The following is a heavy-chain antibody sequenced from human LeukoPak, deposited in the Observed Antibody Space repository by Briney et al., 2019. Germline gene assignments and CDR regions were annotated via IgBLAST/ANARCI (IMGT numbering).Heavy chain of an antibody. D-gene: IGHD1-14*01. CDR3: TRHIKGSKNWFDP. V-gene: IGHV3-73*01. CDR2: IRSKANSYAT. CDR1: GFTFINYG. J-gene: IGHJ5*02. Sequence: GGSLRLSCAASGFTFINYGMTWVRQASGKGLEWVGRIRSKANSYATAYAASVKGRFTISRDDSKNTAYLQMNSLKTEDTAVYYCTRHIKGSKNWFDPWGQGTLVTVSS.